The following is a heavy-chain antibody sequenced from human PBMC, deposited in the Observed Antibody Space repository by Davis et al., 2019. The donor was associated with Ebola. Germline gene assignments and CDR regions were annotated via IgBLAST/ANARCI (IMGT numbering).Heavy chain of an antibody. CDR2: ISSRSNYI. CDR1: GFIVSDKY. Sequence: GGSLRLSCAASGFIVSDKYMSWVRQAPGKGLEWVSSISSRSNYIYYADSVKGRFTISRDNAKNSVYLQLNSLTDEDTAVYYCAREGYTGYVRISGSYYADYWGQGTLVTVSS. D-gene: IGHD1-26*01. V-gene: IGHV3-11*06. J-gene: IGHJ4*02. CDR3: AREGYTGYVRISGSYYADY.